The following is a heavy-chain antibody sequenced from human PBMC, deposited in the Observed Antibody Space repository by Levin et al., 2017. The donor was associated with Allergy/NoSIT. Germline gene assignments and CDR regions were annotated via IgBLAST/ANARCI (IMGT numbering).Heavy chain of an antibody. V-gene: IGHV3-48*01. CDR2: ISSSSTTI. CDR3: ARDRSEDPYATAWYVDS. D-gene: IGHD6-13*01. J-gene: IGHJ4*02. Sequence: GGSLRLSCAASGFTFSKYSMNWVRQAPGKGLECISYISSSSTTIYYADSVKGRFTISRDNAKNLVHMQMSGLRAEDTAVYYCARDRSEDPYATAWYVDSWGQGTLVTVSS. CDR1: GFTFSKYS.